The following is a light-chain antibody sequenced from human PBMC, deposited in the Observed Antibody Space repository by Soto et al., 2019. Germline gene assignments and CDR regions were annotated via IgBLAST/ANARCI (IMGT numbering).Light chain of an antibody. CDR3: TSYAGGNNV. J-gene: IGLJ1*01. V-gene: IGLV2-8*01. CDR1: SSDVGGYNY. CDR2: EVN. Sequence: QSALTQPPSASGSPGQSVTISCTGTSSDVGGYNYVSWYQQHPGKVPKLMVYEVNKRLSGVPDRFSGSKSGNTASLTISGLQADDEADYYCTSYAGGNNVFGTGTKLTVL.